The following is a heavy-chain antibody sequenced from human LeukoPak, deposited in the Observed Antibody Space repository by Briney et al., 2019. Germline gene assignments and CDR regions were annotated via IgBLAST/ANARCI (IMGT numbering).Heavy chain of an antibody. CDR1: GFTLRSYA. J-gene: IGHJ4*02. Sequence: PGGSLRLSCAASGFTLRSYAIHWVRQAPGKGLQWVAFISYDAAVKYYADSVRGRFTVSRDNSKNTLSLQMNSLRPEDTAVYYCARDFSTWYSIDYWGRGTLVTVSS. CDR3: ARDFSTWYSIDY. V-gene: IGHV3-30-3*01. D-gene: IGHD2-15*01. CDR2: ISYDAAVK.